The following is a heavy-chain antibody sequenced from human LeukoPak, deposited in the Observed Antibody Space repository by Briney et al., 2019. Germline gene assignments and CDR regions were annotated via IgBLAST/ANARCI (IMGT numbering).Heavy chain of an antibody. CDR3: ARDFGTFWFDS. D-gene: IGHD3-16*01. V-gene: IGHV4-4*07. CDR2: MYFSGST. Sequence: KASETLSLTCTVSGASISSYYWSWIRQPAGKGREWIGRMYFSGSTNYTPSLKSRVTMSVDTSKNQFSLKVTSVTAADTAVYYCARDFGTFWFDSWGQGTLVTVSS. J-gene: IGHJ5*01. CDR1: GASISSYY.